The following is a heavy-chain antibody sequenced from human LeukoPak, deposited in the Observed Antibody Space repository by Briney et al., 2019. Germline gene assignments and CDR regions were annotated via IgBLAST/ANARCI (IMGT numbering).Heavy chain of an antibody. CDR1: GGSISSYY. CDR3: ARGGTVTNFGF. D-gene: IGHD4-17*01. J-gene: IGHJ4*02. V-gene: IGHV4-59*01. Sequence: SETLSLTWTVAGGSISSYYWSWIRQTPGKGLEWIGYVYYTGSTNYNPSLKSRVTISLDTSKNQFSLKLSSATAADTAVYYCARGGTVTNFGFWGQGTLVTVSS. CDR2: VYYTGST.